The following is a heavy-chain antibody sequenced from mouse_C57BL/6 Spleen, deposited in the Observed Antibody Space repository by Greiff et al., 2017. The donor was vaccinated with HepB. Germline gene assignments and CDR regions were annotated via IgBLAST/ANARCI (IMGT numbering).Heavy chain of an antibody. J-gene: IGHJ2*01. CDR1: GFTFTDYY. CDR2: IRNKANGYTT. CDR3: ARSMVTFDY. V-gene: IGHV7-3*01. Sequence: EVQVVESGGGLVQPGGSLSLSCAASGFTFTDYYMSWVRQPPGKALEWLGFIRNKANGYTTEYSASVKGRFTISRDNSQSILYLQMNALRAEDSATYYCARSMVTFDYWGQGTTLTVSS.